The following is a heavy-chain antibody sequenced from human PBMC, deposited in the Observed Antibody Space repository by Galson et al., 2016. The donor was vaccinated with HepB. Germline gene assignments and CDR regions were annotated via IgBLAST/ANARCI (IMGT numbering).Heavy chain of an antibody. J-gene: IGHJ6*02. V-gene: IGHV2-70*01. CDR3: ARMVGAVKSHWDNGLDF. D-gene: IGHD1/OR15-1a*01. CDR1: GFSLSTSGMC. CDR2: IDWDGDK. Sequence: PALVKPTQALTLTCTFSGFSLSTSGMCVAWIRQPPGKALEWLAVIDWDGDKYYNTSLKTRLTISKDTSRDQVVLRMTNMDPADTGTYYCARMVGAVKSHWDNGLDFWGQGTTVSVSS.